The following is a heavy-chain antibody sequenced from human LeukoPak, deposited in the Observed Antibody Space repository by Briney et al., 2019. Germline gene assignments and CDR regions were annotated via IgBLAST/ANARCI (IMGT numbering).Heavy chain of an antibody. J-gene: IGHJ5*02. CDR3: AREEPPYCSGGSCYSRGWFDP. D-gene: IGHD2-15*01. V-gene: IGHV1-69*13. Sequence: SVKVSCKASGGTFSTYAINWVRQAPGQGLEWMGGIIPIFGTAIYAQKFQGRVTITADESTSTAYMELSSLRSEDTAVYYCAREEPPYCSGGSCYSRGWFDPWGQGTLVTVSS. CDR1: GGTFSTYA. CDR2: IIPIFGTA.